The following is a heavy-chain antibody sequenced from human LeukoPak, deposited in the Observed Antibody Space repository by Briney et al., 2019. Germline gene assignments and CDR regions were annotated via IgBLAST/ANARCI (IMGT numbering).Heavy chain of an antibody. CDR3: ARPYYADAFDI. CDR2: IIPIFGTA. V-gene: IGHV1-69*13. J-gene: IGHJ3*02. Sequence: SVKVSCKASGYTFTSYGISWVRQAPGQGLEWMGGIIPIFGTANYAQKFQGRVTITADESTSTAYMELSSLRSEDTAVYYCARPYYADAFDIWGQGTMVTVSS. D-gene: IGHD1-26*01. CDR1: GYTFTSYG.